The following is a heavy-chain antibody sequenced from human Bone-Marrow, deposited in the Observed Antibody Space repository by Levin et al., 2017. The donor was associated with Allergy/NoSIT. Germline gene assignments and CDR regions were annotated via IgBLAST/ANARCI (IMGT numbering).Heavy chain of an antibody. D-gene: IGHD6-13*01. Sequence: ETLSLTCATSGFSFKTFGMAWVRQAPGKGLEWVSSITSTSKYIYYADSVKGRFNISRDNADNSLYLQMDRLRGEDTAVYYCARAAGAAGRGGMDVWGQGTSVTVSS. V-gene: IGHV3-21*01. J-gene: IGHJ6*02. CDR2: ITSTSKYI. CDR3: ARAAGAAGRGGMDV. CDR1: GFSFKTFG.